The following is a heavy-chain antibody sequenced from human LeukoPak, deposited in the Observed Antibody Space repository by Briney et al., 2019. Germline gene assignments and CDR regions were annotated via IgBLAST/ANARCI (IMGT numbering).Heavy chain of an antibody. V-gene: IGHV4-34*01. J-gene: IGHJ5*02. CDR2: INHSGST. Sequence: SETLSLTCAVYGGSFSGYYWSWIRQPPGKGLEWIGEINHSGSTNYNPSLKSRVTISVDTSKNQFSLKLSSVTAADTAVYYCARARIYCSGGSCYHRRKNWFDPWGQGTLVTVSS. CDR1: GGSFSGYY. D-gene: IGHD2-15*01. CDR3: ARARIYCSGGSCYHRRKNWFDP.